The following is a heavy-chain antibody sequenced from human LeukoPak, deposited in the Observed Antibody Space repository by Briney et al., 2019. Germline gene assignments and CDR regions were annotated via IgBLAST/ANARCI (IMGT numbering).Heavy chain of an antibody. CDR3: ARPPADRSGHFSFQRCVDY. CDR1: GFIFSSFA. Sequence: GGSLRLSCAASGFIFSSFAMHWVRQAPGKGLEWVAVISYDGSTTYYADSVKGRFTISRDNSPSTLYLQLTSLRPEDTAMYYCARPPADRSGHFSFQRCVDYWGQGTLVTASS. J-gene: IGHJ4*02. D-gene: IGHD3-3*01. V-gene: IGHV3-30*01. CDR2: ISYDGSTT.